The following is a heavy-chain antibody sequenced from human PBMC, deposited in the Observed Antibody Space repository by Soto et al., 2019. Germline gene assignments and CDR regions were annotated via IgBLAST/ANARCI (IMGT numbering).Heavy chain of an antibody. V-gene: IGHV4-30-4*01. Sequence: QVQLQESGPGLVKPSQTLSLTCAVSGGSVNSRDYYWSWVRQSPGRGLEWIGYIYFSGSTYYNPSLKSRISMSVDTSKNQFSLRLSSVTAADTAVYYCARDPMPDHYYYGMDVWGQGTTVTVSS. CDR2: IYFSGST. CDR1: GGSVNSRDYY. CDR3: ARDPMPDHYYYGMDV. J-gene: IGHJ6*02. D-gene: IGHD2-2*01.